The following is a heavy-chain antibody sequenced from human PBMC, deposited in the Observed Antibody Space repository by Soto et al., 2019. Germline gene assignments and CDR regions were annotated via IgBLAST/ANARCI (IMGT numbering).Heavy chain of an antibody. CDR2: ISGSDGRT. V-gene: IGHV3-23*01. Sequence: HPGGSLRLSCAVSGFTFSRYGMSWVRQAPGKGLEWVSGISGSDGRTYYADSVKGRFTISRDNSTNTLYLQMNSLRVDDTAVDYCGVASEWSRDSIGYSDVWGQGTLVTVSS. CDR3: GVASEWSRDSIGYSDV. J-gene: IGHJ4*02. D-gene: IGHD3-22*01. CDR1: GFTFSRYG.